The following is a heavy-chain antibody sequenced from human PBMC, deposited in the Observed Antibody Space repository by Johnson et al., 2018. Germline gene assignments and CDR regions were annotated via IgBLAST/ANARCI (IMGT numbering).Heavy chain of an antibody. CDR2: ISYDGSNK. Sequence: VQLVESGGGVVQPGRSLRLSCAASGFTFSSYAMHWVRQAPGKGLAWVAVISYDGSNKYYADAVKGRFTISRDKSKNTLYLQMNSLRAEDTAVYYCARDAIGIWGQGTMVTVSS. V-gene: IGHV3-30-3*01. CDR1: GFTFSSYA. J-gene: IGHJ3*02. CDR3: ARDAIGI.